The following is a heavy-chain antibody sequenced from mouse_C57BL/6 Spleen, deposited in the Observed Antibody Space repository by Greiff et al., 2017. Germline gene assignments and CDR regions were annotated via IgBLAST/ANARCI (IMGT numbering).Heavy chain of an antibody. Sequence: QVQLKQSGAKLVKPGASVKLSCKASGYTFTSYWMHWVKQRPGRGLEWIGRIDPNSGGTKYNEKFKSKATLTVDKPSSTAYMQLSSLTSEDSAVYYCARDYGSPYWYFDVWGTGTTVTVSS. CDR1: GYTFTSYW. D-gene: IGHD1-1*01. CDR2: IDPNSGGT. J-gene: IGHJ1*03. CDR3: ARDYGSPYWYFDV. V-gene: IGHV1-72*01.